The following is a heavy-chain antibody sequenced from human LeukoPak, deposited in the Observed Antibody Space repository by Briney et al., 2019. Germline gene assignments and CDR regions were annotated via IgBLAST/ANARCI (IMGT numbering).Heavy chain of an antibody. CDR2: IYYSGST. D-gene: IGHD3-22*01. J-gene: IGHJ4*02. Sequence: PSQTLSLTCTVPGGSISSGGYYWNWIRQHPGKGLEWIGYIYYSGSTYYNPSLKSRVTISVDTSKNQFSLKLSSVTAADTAVYYCAREHYYDSSGSYCFDYWGQGTLVTVSS. CDR3: AREHYYDSSGSYCFDY. V-gene: IGHV4-31*03. CDR1: GGSISSGGYY.